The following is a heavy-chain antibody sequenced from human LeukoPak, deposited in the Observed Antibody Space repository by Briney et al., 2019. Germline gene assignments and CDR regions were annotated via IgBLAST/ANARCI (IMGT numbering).Heavy chain of an antibody. CDR1: GRSFSGYY. Sequence: SETLSLTCAVYGRSFSGYYWSWIRQPPGKGLEWIGEINHSGSTNYNPSLKSRVTISVDTSKNQFSLKLSSVTAADTAVYYCASTTVGGAIDYWGQGTLVTVSS. CDR3: ASTTVGGAIDY. J-gene: IGHJ4*02. CDR2: INHSGST. V-gene: IGHV4-34*01. D-gene: IGHD4-23*01.